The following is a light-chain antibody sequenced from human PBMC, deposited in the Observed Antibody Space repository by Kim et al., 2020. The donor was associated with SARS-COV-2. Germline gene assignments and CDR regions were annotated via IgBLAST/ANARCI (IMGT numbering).Light chain of an antibody. CDR2: AAS. Sequence: ASVGDRVTITCRASQDITSFLDWYQQKPGKAPKLLIYAASTLQSGVPSRFSGSGSGTEFTLTISRLQPEDFATYYCQQHNNYPRTFGQGTKVEIK. CDR1: QDITSF. CDR3: QQHNNYPRT. V-gene: IGKV1-9*01. J-gene: IGKJ1*01.